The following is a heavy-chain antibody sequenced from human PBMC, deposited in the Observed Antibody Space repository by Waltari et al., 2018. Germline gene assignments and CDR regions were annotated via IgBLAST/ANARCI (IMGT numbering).Heavy chain of an antibody. V-gene: IGHV3-11*04. CDR2: ISTRGTTV. CDR1: GFDFSDYF. CDR3: ARANSWNAGFAFDV. Sequence: QVQLVESGGGLVKPGGSLRLSCAASGFDFSDYFMSWIRQAPGKGLGWFLYISTRGTTVYYRNFLEGRFTISRDNAKSSLYLEMNNLGAEDTAVYYCARANSWNAGFAFDVWGQGTMVTVSS. D-gene: IGHD1-20*01. J-gene: IGHJ3*01.